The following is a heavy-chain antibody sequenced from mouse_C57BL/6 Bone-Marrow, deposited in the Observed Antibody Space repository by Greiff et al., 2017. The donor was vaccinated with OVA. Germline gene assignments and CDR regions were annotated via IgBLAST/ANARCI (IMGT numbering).Heavy chain of an antibody. J-gene: IGHJ1*03. V-gene: IGHV1-19*01. CDR3: ARLAYYSNCWGYFDV. Sequence: EVQLQQSGAELARPGASVKMSCKASGYTFTDYYMNWVKQSHGKSLEWIGVINPYNGGTSYNQKFKGKATLTVDKSSSTAYMELNSLTSEDSAVYYCARLAYYSNCWGYFDVWGTGTTVTVSS. D-gene: IGHD2-5*01. CDR2: INPYNGGT. CDR1: GYTFTDYY.